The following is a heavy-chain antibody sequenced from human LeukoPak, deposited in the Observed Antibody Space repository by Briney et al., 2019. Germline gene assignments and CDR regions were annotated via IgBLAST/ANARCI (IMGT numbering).Heavy chain of an antibody. Sequence: PSETLSLTCTVSGGSISSSSYYWGWIRQPPGKGLEWIGSIYYSGSTYYNPSLKSRVTISVDTSKNQFSLKLSSVTAADTAVYYCASRRPPGSLDLWGRGTLVTVSS. CDR1: GGSISSSSYY. J-gene: IGHJ2*01. V-gene: IGHV4-39*07. CDR2: IYYSGST. CDR3: ASRRPPGSLDL.